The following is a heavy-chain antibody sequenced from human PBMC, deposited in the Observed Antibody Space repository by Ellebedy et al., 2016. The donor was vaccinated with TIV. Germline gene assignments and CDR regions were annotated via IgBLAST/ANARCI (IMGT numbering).Heavy chain of an antibody. V-gene: IGHV3-23*01. CDR3: VKGQQWLVEGLDY. Sequence: GESLKISCAASGFTFRIYAMSWVRQAPGKGLEWVSAISGDGGSTYYADSVKGRFTISRDNSKNTLDLQMNSLRAEDTAVYYCVKGQQWLVEGLDYWGQGTLVTVSS. D-gene: IGHD6-19*01. J-gene: IGHJ4*02. CDR1: GFTFRIYA. CDR2: ISGDGGST.